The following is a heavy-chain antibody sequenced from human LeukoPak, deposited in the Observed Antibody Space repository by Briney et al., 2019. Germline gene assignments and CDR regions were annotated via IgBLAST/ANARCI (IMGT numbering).Heavy chain of an antibody. V-gene: IGHV3-48*04. CDR3: ARSLSPVYEVYYVIPNAFDV. Sequence: SGGSLRLSCAASGFTFSSYSMNWVRRAPGKGLEWISYISDSSSTKYGDSVKGRFTISRDNAKNSVDLQMNSLSAEDTAVYYCARSLSPVYEVYYVIPNAFDVWGQGTMVTVSS. CDR1: GFTFSSYS. D-gene: IGHD3-16*01. J-gene: IGHJ3*01. CDR2: ISDSSST.